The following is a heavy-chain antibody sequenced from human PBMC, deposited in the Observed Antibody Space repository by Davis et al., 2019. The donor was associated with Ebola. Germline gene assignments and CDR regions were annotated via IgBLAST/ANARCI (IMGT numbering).Heavy chain of an antibody. Sequence: MPGGSLRLSCTVSGGSISSYYWSWIRQPPGKGLEWIGYIYYSGSTNYNPSLKSRVTISVDTSKNQFSLKLSSVTAADTALYHCVRHHMWLGAIQDWGQGTLVTVSS. CDR2: IYYSGST. D-gene: IGHD3-10*01. J-gene: IGHJ4*02. V-gene: IGHV4-59*08. CDR1: GGSISSYY. CDR3: VRHHMWLGAIQD.